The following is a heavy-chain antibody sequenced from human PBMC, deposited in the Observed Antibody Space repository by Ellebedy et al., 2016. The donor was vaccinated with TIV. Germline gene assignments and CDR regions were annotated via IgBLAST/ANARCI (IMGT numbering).Heavy chain of an antibody. V-gene: IGHV1-2*02. Sequence: AASVKVSCKASGYTFTSYYMHWMRQAPGQGLEWMGWIYPNSGDTKYAQKFQGRVTMTRDTSITTAYMELNRLTSDDTATYYCASVTFSSLSPFDSWGQGTLVIVSS. CDR2: IYPNSGDT. D-gene: IGHD6-13*01. J-gene: IGHJ4*02. CDR3: ASVTFSSLSPFDS. CDR1: GYTFTSYY.